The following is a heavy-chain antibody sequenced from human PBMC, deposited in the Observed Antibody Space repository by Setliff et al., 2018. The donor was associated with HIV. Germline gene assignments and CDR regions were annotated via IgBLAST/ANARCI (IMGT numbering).Heavy chain of an antibody. D-gene: IGHD6-19*01. CDR3: AINSVYASGWYGPSYFDH. CDR2: IYTGGNT. CDR1: GFSFNKAW. J-gene: IGHJ4*02. V-gene: IGHV4-4*09. Sequence: GSLRLSCALSGFSFNKAWMNWVRQAPGKGLEWVGYIYTGGNTNYNPSLRSRVTISVAASRNQFSLTLSSVTAADTAVYYCAINSVYASGWYGPSYFDHWGQGILVTVSS.